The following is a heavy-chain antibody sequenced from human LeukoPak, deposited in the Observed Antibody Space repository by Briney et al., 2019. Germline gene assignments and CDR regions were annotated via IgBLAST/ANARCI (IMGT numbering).Heavy chain of an antibody. V-gene: IGHV3-23*01. J-gene: IGHJ4*02. CDR1: GFTFSDYY. D-gene: IGHD3-16*01. Sequence: GGSLRLSCAASGFTFSDYYMSWIRQAPGKGLEWVSAITGSGDSAYSDSVKGRFTISRDQSKSTVYLQMTSLRAEDTAVFYCAKGTTDYDASDPLDFWGQGTLVTVSS. CDR2: ITGSGDSA. CDR3: AKGTTDYDASDPLDF.